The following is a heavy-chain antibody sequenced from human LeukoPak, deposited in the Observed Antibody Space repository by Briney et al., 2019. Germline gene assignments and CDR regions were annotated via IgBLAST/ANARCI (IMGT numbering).Heavy chain of an antibody. V-gene: IGHV3-11*01. D-gene: IGHD3-9*01. Sequence: KPGGSLRLSCAASGFTFSDYYMSWIRQAPGKGLEWVSYISSSGSTIYYAESVKGRFTISRDNAKHSLYLQMNSLRADDTPVYYCARDRSPRHYDMLTGYFNYYYYGMDVWGQGTTVTVSS. CDR1: GFTFSDYY. J-gene: IGHJ6*02. CDR2: ISSSGSTI. CDR3: ARDRSPRHYDMLTGYFNYYYYGMDV.